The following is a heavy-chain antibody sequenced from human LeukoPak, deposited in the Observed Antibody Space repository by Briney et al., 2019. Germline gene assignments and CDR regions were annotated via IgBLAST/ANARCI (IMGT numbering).Heavy chain of an antibody. V-gene: IGHV4-59*01. CDR1: GGSISSYY. CDR3: ARDRWGYCRSTSCPYYYNYYGMDV. CDR2: IYYSGST. D-gene: IGHD2-2*01. J-gene: IGHJ6*02. Sequence: PSETLSLTCTVSGGSISSYYWSWIRQPPGKGLEWIGYIYYSGSTNYNPSLKSRVTISVGTSKNQFSLMLSSVTAADTAVYYCARDRWGYCRSTSCPYYYNYYGMDVWGQGHTVTVSS.